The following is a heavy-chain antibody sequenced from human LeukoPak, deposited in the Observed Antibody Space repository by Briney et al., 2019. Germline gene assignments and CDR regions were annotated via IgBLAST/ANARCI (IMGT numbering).Heavy chain of an antibody. CDR3: ARDCYGDTCPTH. V-gene: IGHV4-39*07. D-gene: IGHD4-17*01. J-gene: IGHJ1*01. CDR2: IYYSGST. CDR1: GGSISSSSYY. Sequence: SETLSLTCTVSGGSISSSSYYWGWIRQPPGKGLEWIGSIYYSGSTYYNPSLKSRVTISVDTSKNQFSLKLSSVTAADTAVYYCARDCYGDTCPTHWGQGTLVTVSS.